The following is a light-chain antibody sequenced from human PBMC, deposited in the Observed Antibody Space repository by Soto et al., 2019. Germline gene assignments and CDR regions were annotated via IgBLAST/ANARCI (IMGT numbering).Light chain of an antibody. CDR1: QDIGHY. J-gene: IGKJ1*01. CDR3: QQYNTYSGT. V-gene: IGKV1-27*01. CDR2: DAS. Sequence: DIQMTQSPSSLSASVGDRVTIACRASQDIGHYLAWYQQKPGKLPKLLISDASVLRSGVSSRFSSSGSGTDFTLTINSLQPDDFATYYCQQYNTYSGTFGQGTKVDIK.